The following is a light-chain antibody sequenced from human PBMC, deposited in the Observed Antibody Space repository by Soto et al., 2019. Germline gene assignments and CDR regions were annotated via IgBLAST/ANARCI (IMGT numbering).Light chain of an antibody. V-gene: IGKV3-20*01. J-gene: IGKJ5*01. CDR1: QSVSSSS. CDR2: GTS. CDR3: QRYGSSPLIT. Sequence: ETVLTQSPGTLSLSQGERATLSCKASQSVSSSSLAWYQQRPGQAPRLLIYGTSSRATGIPDRFSGSGSGTDFTLTISRLEPEDFAVYFCQRYGSSPLITFGQGTRLEIK.